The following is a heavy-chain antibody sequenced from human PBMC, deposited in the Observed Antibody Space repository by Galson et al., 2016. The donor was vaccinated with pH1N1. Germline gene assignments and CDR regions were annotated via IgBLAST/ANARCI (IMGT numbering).Heavy chain of an antibody. CDR3: TRDLGRRREF. V-gene: IGHV1-46*01. J-gene: IGHJ4*02. CDR2: IDPSGGGT. D-gene: IGHD1-26*01. Sequence: SVKVSCKASGYTFTTSYIHWVRQAPGEGLEWMGVIDPSGGGTTYAQKFQARVTMTRDTSTSTVYLDLSRLKSEDTSDYYCTRDLGRRREFWGQGTLVTVSS. CDR1: GYTFTTSY.